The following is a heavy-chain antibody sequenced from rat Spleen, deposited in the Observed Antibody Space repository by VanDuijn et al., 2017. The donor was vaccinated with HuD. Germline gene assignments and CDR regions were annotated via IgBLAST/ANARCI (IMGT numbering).Heavy chain of an antibody. CDR1: GFTFSNAW. Sequence: EVQLVETGGSLVQPGKSLKLTCATSGFTFSNAWMHWVRQSPEKQLEWVAQIKAKSNNYATYYAESVKGRFTISRDDSKSSVYLQMNSLKEEDTAIYYCTWGPSFDYWGQGVMVTVSS. CDR2: IKAKSNNYAT. J-gene: IGHJ2*01. CDR3: TWGPSFDY. V-gene: IGHV6-8*01.